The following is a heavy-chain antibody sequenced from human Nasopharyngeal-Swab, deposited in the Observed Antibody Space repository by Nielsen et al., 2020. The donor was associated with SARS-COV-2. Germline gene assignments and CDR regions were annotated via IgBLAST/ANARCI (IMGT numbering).Heavy chain of an antibody. CDR3: ARDRIYGGNSAFDY. V-gene: IGHV4-30-2*01. D-gene: IGHD4-23*01. J-gene: IGHJ4*02. CDR2: IYHSGST. Sequence: SETLSLTCAVSGGSISSGGYSWSWIRPPPGKGLEWIGYIYHSGSTYYNPSLKSRVTISVDRSKNQFSLKLSSVTAADTAVYYCARDRIYGGNSAFDYWGQGTLVTVSS. CDR1: GGSISSGGYS.